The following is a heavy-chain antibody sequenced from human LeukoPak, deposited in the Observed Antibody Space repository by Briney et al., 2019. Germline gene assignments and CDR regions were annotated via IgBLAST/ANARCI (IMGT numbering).Heavy chain of an antibody. J-gene: IGHJ4*02. CDR2: IIPIFGTA. V-gene: IGHV1-69*13. CDR1: GGTFSSYA. D-gene: IGHD5-18*01. CDR3: AREGYSYGVGTLNFDY. Sequence: GASVKVSCKASGGTFSSYAISWVRQAPGQGLEWMGGIIPIFGTANYAQKFQGRVTITADESTSTAYMELSSLRSEDTAVYYCAREGYSYGVGTLNFDYWGQGTLVTVSS.